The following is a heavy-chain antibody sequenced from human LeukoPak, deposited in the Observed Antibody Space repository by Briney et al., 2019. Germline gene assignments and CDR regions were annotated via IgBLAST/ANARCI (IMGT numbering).Heavy chain of an antibody. D-gene: IGHD3-10*01. CDR2: IYTSGST. V-gene: IGHV4-4*07. J-gene: IGHJ4*02. Sequence: SETLSLTSPVYGGSISSYYWSWIRPPAGKGMEWIGRIYTSGSTNYNPSLKSRVTMSVETSKNQFSLKLSSVTAADTAVYYCAVPPGGYYGSGSYHWGQGTLVTVSS. CDR1: GGSISSYY. CDR3: AVPPGGYYGSGSYH.